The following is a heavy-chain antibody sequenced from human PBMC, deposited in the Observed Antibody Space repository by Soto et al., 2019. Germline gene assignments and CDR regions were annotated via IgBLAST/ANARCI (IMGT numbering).Heavy chain of an antibody. J-gene: IGHJ4*02. Sequence: GGSLRLSCAASGFTFSSYAMNWVRQAPGKGLEWVSVISGSDGSTYYADSVKGRFTISRDNSKDTLNLQMNSLRAEDTAVYYCARRSSSWYFDYWGQGTLVTVSS. D-gene: IGHD6-13*01. V-gene: IGHV3-23*01. CDR1: GFTFSSYA. CDR2: ISGSDGST. CDR3: ARRSSSWYFDY.